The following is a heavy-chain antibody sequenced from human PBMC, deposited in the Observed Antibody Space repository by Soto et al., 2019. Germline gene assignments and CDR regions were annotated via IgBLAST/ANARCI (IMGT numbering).Heavy chain of an antibody. J-gene: IGHJ2*01. V-gene: IGHV1-18*01. CDR2: ISAYTGNT. D-gene: IGHD6-25*01. Sequence: QVRLVQSGAEVKKPGASVQVSCTASGYTFTSYGISWVRQAPGQGLAWMGWISAYTGNTNYAQKLQCSVTVTTDTSTRTADMERTRLRSDDTSVYYCARCRTPSLAGYSSESYWYCHLCGRGTLVTVSP. CDR1: GYTFTSYG. CDR3: ARCRTPSLAGYSSESYWYCHL.